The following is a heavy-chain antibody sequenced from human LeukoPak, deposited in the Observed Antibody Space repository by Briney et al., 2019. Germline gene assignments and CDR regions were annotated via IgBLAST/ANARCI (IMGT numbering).Heavy chain of an antibody. V-gene: IGHV3-21*01. CDR1: GFTFSSYS. CDR3: ARDSPDSWPNRRFDY. Sequence: PGGSLRLSCAASGFTFSSYSMNWVRQAPGKGLEWVSSTTSSGSSIFYADSVKGRFTISRDNAKNSLYLQMNSLRAEDTAVYYCARDSPDSWPNRRFDYWGQGTLVTVSS. D-gene: IGHD1-14*01. CDR2: TTSSGSSI. J-gene: IGHJ4*02.